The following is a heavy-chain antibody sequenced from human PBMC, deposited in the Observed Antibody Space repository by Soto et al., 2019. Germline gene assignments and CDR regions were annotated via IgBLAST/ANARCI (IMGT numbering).Heavy chain of an antibody. J-gene: IGHJ4*02. CDR2: IYYSGST. D-gene: IGHD4-17*01. CDR3: ATHYYGDYFDY. Sequence: SETLSLTCTVSGDSISAYSWSWVRQPPGKGLEWIGYIYYSGSTYYNPSLKSRVTISVDTSKNQFSLKLSSVTAADTAVYYCATHYYGDYFDYWGQGTLVTVSS. V-gene: IGHV4-59*06. CDR1: GDSISAYS.